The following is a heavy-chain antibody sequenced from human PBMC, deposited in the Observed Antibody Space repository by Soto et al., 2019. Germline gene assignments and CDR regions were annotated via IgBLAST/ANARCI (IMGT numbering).Heavy chain of an antibody. CDR1: GLTFSSYE. CDR2: ISPSGSTI. CDR3: ARGGYCDTTTCYRLNAFDV. J-gene: IGHJ3*01. D-gene: IGHD2-2*01. V-gene: IGHV3-48*03. Sequence: PGGSLRLSHGVSGLTFSSYEMNWVRQAPEKGLEWVSYISPSGSTIYADSVKGRFTIPRDNAKNSLYLQMNSLRAEDTATYYCARGGYCDTTTCYRLNAFDVWGQGTVVTVSS.